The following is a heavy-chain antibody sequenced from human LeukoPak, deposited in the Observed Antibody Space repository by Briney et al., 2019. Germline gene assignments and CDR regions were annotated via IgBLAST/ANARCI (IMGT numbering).Heavy chain of an antibody. CDR1: GFTFSSYA. CDR3: AKDQNKRCGELPPPAY. D-gene: IGHD3-10*01. Sequence: GGSLRLSCAASGFTFSSYAMSWVRQAPGKGLGWVSAISGSGGSTYYADSVKGRFTIAKDNSKNTPYLQMNSLRTEDTAVYYCAKDQNKRCGELPPPAYWGQGTLVTVSS. V-gene: IGHV3-23*01. CDR2: ISGSGGST. J-gene: IGHJ4*02.